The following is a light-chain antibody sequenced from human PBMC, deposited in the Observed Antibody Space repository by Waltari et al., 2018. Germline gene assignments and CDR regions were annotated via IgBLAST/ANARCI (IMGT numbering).Light chain of an antibody. Sequence: QSALTQPASVSGSPGLSITLPCPATSSDVRRYTYVSWYQQHPVKVPKLLIFDVSNRPSGVSNRFSGSKSGNTASLTISGLQAEDESDYYCCSFTSRSTWVFGGGTKLTVL. CDR2: DVS. V-gene: IGLV2-14*01. CDR3: CSFTSRSTWV. CDR1: SSDVRRYTY. J-gene: IGLJ3*02.